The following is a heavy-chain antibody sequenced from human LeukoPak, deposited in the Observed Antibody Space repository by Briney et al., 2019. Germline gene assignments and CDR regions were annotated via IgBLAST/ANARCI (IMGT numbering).Heavy chain of an antibody. CDR3: ARGGRSIAARKFDP. CDR2: INHSGST. Sequence: SETLSLTCAVYGGSFSGYYWSWIRQPPGKGLEWIGEINHSGSTNYNPSLKSRVTISVDTSKNQFSLKPSSVTAADTAVYYCARGGRSIAARKFDPWGQGALVTVSS. D-gene: IGHD6-6*01. J-gene: IGHJ5*02. CDR1: GGSFSGYY. V-gene: IGHV4-34*01.